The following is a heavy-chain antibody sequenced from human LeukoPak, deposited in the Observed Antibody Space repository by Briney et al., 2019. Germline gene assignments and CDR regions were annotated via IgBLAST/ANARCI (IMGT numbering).Heavy chain of an antibody. J-gene: IGHJ4*02. D-gene: IGHD3-10*01. CDR3: ARGSSFFGHYFDY. V-gene: IGHV3-23*01. Sequence: GGSLRLSCAASGFTFINYAINWVRQAPGKGLEWVSTIAGSGSATYYADSVKGRFTISRDKSKNTLDLQMNTLRAEDTAVYYCARGSSFFGHYFDYWGQGTLVTVSS. CDR1: GFTFINYA. CDR2: IAGSGSAT.